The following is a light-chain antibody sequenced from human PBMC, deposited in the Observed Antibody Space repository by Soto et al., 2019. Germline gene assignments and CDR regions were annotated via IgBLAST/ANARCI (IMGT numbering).Light chain of an antibody. Sequence: QSALTQPASVSGSPGQSITISCTGSSSDVGSYNNVSWYQHHPGKAPKLMIHDVSNRPSGVSNRFSGSKSGNTASLTISGLQAEDEAAYYCSSYTSTSTPYVFGTGTKLTVL. CDR1: SSDVGSYNN. V-gene: IGLV2-14*03. CDR3: SSYTSTSTPYV. J-gene: IGLJ1*01. CDR2: DVS.